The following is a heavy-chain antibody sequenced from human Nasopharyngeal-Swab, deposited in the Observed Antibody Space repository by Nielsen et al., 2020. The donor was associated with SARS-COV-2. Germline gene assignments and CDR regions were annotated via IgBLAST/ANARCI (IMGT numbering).Heavy chain of an antibody. CDR2: ISAYNGDT. Sequence: ASVKVSCKASGYSFNNCAITWVRQAPGQGLEWLGWISAYNGDTDHAQRLQGRVTMTTETSTSTAYMELRSLRSDDTAVYYCARQDRSGWYVDYWGQGTPVTVSS. J-gene: IGHJ4*02. CDR1: GYSFNNCA. V-gene: IGHV1-18*01. CDR3: ARQDRSGWYVDY. D-gene: IGHD6-19*01.